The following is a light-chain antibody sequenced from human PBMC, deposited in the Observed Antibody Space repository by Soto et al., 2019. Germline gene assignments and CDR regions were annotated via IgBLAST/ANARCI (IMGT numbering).Light chain of an antibody. CDR2: NVS. J-gene: IGLJ1*01. CDR3: SSHTSSSTDV. Sequence: QSALTQPASVSGSPGQSIAISCTGTSSDVGGYNSVSWYQQHPSKAPKLMIYNVSNRPSGVSDRFSGSKSGNTASLTISGLQAEDEADYYCSSHTSSSTDVFGTGTKLTVL. CDR1: SSDVGGYNS. V-gene: IGLV2-14*01.